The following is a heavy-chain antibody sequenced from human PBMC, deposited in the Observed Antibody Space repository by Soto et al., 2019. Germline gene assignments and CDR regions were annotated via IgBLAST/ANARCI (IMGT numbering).Heavy chain of an antibody. CDR3: ARAVSGYYVWRPVAFVDS. D-gene: IGHD6-19*01. J-gene: IGHJ4*02. Sequence: QVQLQESGPGLVKPSQTLSLTCTVSGGSISSGGYYWSWIRQHPGKGLEWVGYIYYSGSTYYNPSLKSRVTISGDTSKNQFSLKLSSVTAADTAVYYCARAVSGYYVWRPVAFVDSWGQGTLVTVSS. V-gene: IGHV4-31*03. CDR1: GGSISSGGYY. CDR2: IYYSGST.